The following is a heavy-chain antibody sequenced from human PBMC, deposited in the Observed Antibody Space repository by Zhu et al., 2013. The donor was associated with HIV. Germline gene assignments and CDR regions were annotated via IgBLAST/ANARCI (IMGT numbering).Heavy chain of an antibody. Sequence: QLVQSGAEVKKPGASVKVSCKASGYTFTNYGITWVRQAPGQGLEWVGWISTYYGNTNSAQRLQGRLTLTTDTSTSTAFMELRSLRSDDTAVYYCIRGPGYCSSASCSDFYYSMDVWGRGTSVTVSS. CDR3: IRGPGYCSSASCSDFYYSMDV. CDR2: ISTYYGNT. CDR1: GYTFTNYG. V-gene: IGHV1-18*01. J-gene: IGHJ6*03. D-gene: IGHD2-15*01.